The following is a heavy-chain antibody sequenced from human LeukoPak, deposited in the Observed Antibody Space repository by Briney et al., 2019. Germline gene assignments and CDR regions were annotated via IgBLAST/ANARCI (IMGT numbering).Heavy chain of an antibody. CDR2: ISGRGNGT. CDR3: AKQSMSAFDS. J-gene: IGHJ4*02. CDR1: GFTFTTYA. Sequence: TGGSLRLSCSASGFTFTTYAMNWVRQAPGKGPDWVAGISGRGNGTYYANSVKGRFTISRDNSKNTVYLQISRLTGDDTAIYWCAKQSMSAFDSWGLGTLVTVSS. D-gene: IGHD6-19*01. V-gene: IGHV3-23*01.